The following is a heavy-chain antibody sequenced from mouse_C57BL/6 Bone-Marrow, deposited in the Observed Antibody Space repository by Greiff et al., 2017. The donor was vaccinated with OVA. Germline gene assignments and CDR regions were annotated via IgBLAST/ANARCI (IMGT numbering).Heavy chain of an antibody. Sequence: EVKLVESGGGLVKPGGSLKLSCAASGFTFSSYAMSWVRQTPEKRLEWVATISDGGSYTYYPDNVKGRFTNTRYNAKNNLYLQVSHLKSEDTAMYYCARLVTNYAMDDWGQGTSVTVSS. J-gene: IGHJ4*01. CDR1: GFTFSSYA. D-gene: IGHD2-2*01. V-gene: IGHV5-4*03. CDR3: ARLVTNYAMDD. CDR2: ISDGGSYT.